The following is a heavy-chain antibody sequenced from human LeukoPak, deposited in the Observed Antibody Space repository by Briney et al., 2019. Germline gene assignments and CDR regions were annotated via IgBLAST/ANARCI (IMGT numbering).Heavy chain of an antibody. CDR3: AIMHGYYDGTGYWVQ. J-gene: IGHJ1*01. CDR1: GFTFASYG. D-gene: IGHD3-22*01. CDR2: ITTNGCRT. Sequence: PGGSLRLSCAASGFTFASYGMSWVRQAPGKGLEWVSFITTNGCRTSYADSVEGGFTISRDNPRNTLYMQMNSLRDEDTAVYYCAIMHGYYDGTGYWVQWGQGTLVTVSS. V-gene: IGHV3-23*01.